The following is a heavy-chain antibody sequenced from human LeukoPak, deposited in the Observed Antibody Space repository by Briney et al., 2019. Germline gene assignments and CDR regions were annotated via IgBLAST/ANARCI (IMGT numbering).Heavy chain of an antibody. D-gene: IGHD3-10*01. CDR3: AKDQGYYGSGSPYYYYGMDV. J-gene: IGHJ6*02. CDR1: GFTFSSYG. Sequence: PGRSLRLSCAASGFTFSSYGMHWVRQAPGKGLEWVAVISYDGSNKYYADSVKGRFTISRDNSKNTLYLQMNSLRAEETAVYYCAKDQGYYGSGSPYYYYGMDVWGQGTTVTVSS. CDR2: ISYDGSNK. V-gene: IGHV3-30*18.